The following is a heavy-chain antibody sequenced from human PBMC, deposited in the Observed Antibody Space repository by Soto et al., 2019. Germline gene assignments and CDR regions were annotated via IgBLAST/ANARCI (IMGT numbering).Heavy chain of an antibody. J-gene: IGHJ4*02. V-gene: IGHV4-59*08. CDR3: VRLGGYYQAFDQ. CDR2: IYYSGST. Sequence: QVQLQESGPGLVKPSETLSLTCTVSGGSMNTYYWGWFRQPPGKGLEWVGYIYYSGSTTYSPSLKCRVTISVDTSKNQFSLKLDSVTAADTAVYYCVRLGGYYQAFDQWGQGSLVTVSS. CDR1: GGSMNTYY. D-gene: IGHD3-22*01.